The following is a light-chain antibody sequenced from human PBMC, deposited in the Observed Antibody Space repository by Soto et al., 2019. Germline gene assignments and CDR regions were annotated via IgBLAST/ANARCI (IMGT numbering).Light chain of an antibody. Sequence: AIQMTQSPSSLSASVGDRVTITCRASHGIRNDLGWYQQKPGEAPKLLIYATSSLQSGVPSRFSGSGSGTDFTLTSSSLQHEDFATYYCLQDYTYPWTFGQGTKVEIK. J-gene: IGKJ1*01. CDR1: HGIRND. CDR3: LQDYTYPWT. V-gene: IGKV1-6*01. CDR2: ATS.